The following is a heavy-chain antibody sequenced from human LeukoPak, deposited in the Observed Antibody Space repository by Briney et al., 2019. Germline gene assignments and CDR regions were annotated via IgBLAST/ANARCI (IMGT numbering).Heavy chain of an antibody. V-gene: IGHV4-4*02. CDR2: IYHSGST. CDR1: GGSISSSNW. D-gene: IGHD6-19*01. J-gene: IGHJ4*02. CDR3: ARVKIAVAGTDYDY. Sequence: PSETLSLTCAVSGGSISSSNWWSWVRQPPGKGLEWIGEIYHSGSTNYNPSPKSRVTISVDKSKNQFSLKLSSVTAADTAVYYCARVKIAVAGTDYDYWGQGTLVTVSS.